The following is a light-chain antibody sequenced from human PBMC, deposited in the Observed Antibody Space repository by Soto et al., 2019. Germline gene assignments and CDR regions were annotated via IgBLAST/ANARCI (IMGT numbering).Light chain of an antibody. J-gene: IGKJ5*01. CDR3: IQGLHSPIT. V-gene: IGKV2-28*01. Sequence: DCVMTQSPLSLAVTPGEPAAITCRSNQSVLHSNGKNYFDWFLQKPGQSPQVLINMGSNRASGVPDRFSGSGSGTEFTLKISRVEAEDVGVYYCIQGLHSPITFGQGTRLEIK. CDR1: QSVLHSNGKNY. CDR2: MGS.